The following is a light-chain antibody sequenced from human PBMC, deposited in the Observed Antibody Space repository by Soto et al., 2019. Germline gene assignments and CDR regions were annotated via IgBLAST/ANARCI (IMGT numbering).Light chain of an antibody. CDR3: SSYTTSSTLYV. CDR2: EVT. Sequence: QSVLTQPRSVSGSPGQSVTLSCTGTSSDVGGYDFVSWYQQYPGKAPKLIIFEVTNRPSGVSDRFSGSKSGDTASLTISGLQAEDEADYYCSSYTTSSTLYVFGPGTKLTVL. CDR1: SSDVGGYDF. V-gene: IGLV2-14*01. J-gene: IGLJ1*01.